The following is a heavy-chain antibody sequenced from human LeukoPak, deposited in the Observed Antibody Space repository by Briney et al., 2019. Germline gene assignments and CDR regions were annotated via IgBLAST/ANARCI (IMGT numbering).Heavy chain of an antibody. J-gene: IGHJ4*02. CDR3: ARDRFSGSCDY. V-gene: IGHV3-7*01. CDR1: GFTFSGYW. Sequence: GGSLRLSCAASGFTFSGYWMSWVRQAPGKGLEWEANIKQDGSEKYYVDSVKGRFTISRDNAKNSLYLQMNSLRAEDTAVYYCARDRFSGSCDYWGQGTLVTVSS. CDR2: IKQDGSEK. D-gene: IGHD1-26*01.